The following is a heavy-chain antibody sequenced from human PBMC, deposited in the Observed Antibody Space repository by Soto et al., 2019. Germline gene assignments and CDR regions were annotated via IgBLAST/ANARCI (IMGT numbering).Heavy chain of an antibody. CDR2: IIHIFGTA. Sequence: QVQLVQSGAEVKKPGSSVKVSCKASGGTFSSYAISWVRQAPGPGLGWMGGIIHIFGTANYAQKCQGRVTITADEYTSTAYMELSSLRSEDTAVYYCASGDYGGNVGAFDIWCQGTMVTVSS. CDR1: GGTFSSYA. J-gene: IGHJ3*02. D-gene: IGHD4-17*01. CDR3: ASGDYGGNVGAFDI. V-gene: IGHV1-69*01.